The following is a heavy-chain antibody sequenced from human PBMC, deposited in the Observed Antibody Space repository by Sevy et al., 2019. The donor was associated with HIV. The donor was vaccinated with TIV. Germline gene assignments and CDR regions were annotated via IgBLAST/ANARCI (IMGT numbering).Heavy chain of an antibody. CDR1: GFAFSSFE. D-gene: IGHD3-16*01. Sequence: GGSLRLSCAASGFAFSSFEMNWVRQAPGKGLEWVANIKGDGSDKHYVDSVEGRFTISRDNAKNLLYLQMNSLRVEDTAVYYCAHETFGRFESWGQGTLVTVSS. CDR3: AHETFGRFES. J-gene: IGHJ4*02. V-gene: IGHV3-7*01. CDR2: IKGDGSDK.